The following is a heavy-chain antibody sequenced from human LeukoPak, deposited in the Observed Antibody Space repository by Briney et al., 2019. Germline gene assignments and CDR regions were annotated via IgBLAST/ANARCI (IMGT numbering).Heavy chain of an antibody. J-gene: IGHJ4*02. CDR3: ARAPTVVTPEGLDY. D-gene: IGHD4-23*01. Sequence: SETLSLTCTVSGGSISSSSYYWGWIRQPPGKGLEWIGSIYYSGSTYYNPSLKSRVTISVDTSKNQFSLKLSSVTAADTAVYYCARAPTVVTPEGLDYWGQGTLVTVSS. V-gene: IGHV4-39*01. CDR2: IYYSGST. CDR1: GGSISSSSYY.